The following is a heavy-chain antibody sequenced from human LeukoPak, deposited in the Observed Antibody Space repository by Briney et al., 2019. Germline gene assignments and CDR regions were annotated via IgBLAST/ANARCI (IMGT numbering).Heavy chain of an antibody. CDR3: ARDIYGGNSYYFGY. D-gene: IGHD4-23*01. V-gene: IGHV4-4*07. Sequence: SETLSLTCTVSGGSISSYYWSWIRQPAGKGLEWIGRIYTSGSTNYNPSLKSRVTMSADTSKNQFSLKLSSVTAADTAVYYCARDIYGGNSYYFGYWGQGTLVTVSS. CDR1: GGSISSYY. J-gene: IGHJ4*02. CDR2: IYTSGST.